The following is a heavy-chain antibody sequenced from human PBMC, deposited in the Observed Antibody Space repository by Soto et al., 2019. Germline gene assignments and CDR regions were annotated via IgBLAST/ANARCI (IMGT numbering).Heavy chain of an antibody. V-gene: IGHV3-66*01. CDR3: AREGGYDSSGYYSMGGDY. J-gene: IGHJ4*02. CDR2: IYSGGST. CDR1: GFTVSSNY. D-gene: IGHD3-22*01. Sequence: GGSLRLSCAASGFTVSSNYMSWVRQAPGKGLEWVSVIYSGGSTYYADSVKGRFTISRDNSKNTLYLQMNSLRAEDTAVYYCAREGGYDSSGYYSMGGDYWGQGTLVTVSS.